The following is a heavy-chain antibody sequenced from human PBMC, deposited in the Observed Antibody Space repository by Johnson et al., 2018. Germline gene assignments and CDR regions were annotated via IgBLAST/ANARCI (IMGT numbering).Heavy chain of an antibody. CDR3: ARERYSGYLNYYYYYMDV. V-gene: IGHV3-7*01. D-gene: IGHD5-12*01. CDR1: GFTFRTYG. J-gene: IGHJ6*03. Sequence: VQLVESGGGVVQAGRSLRLSCAASGFTFRTYGMHWVRQAPGKGLEWVANIKQDGSEKYYVDSVKGRFTISRDNAKNSLYLQMNSLRAEDTAVYYCARERYSGYLNYYYYYMDVWGKGTTVTVSS. CDR2: IKQDGSEK.